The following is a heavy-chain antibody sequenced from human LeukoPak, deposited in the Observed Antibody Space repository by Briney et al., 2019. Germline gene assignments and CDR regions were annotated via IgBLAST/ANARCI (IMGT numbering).Heavy chain of an antibody. CDR2: IYHSGST. CDR3: ARDFRDYSKPPV. Sequence: PSETLSLTCTASGYSISSGYYWGWIRQPPGKGLEWIGSIYHSGSTYYNPSLKSRVTISVDTSKNQFSLKLSSVTAADTAVYYCARDFRDYSKPPVWGKGTTVTVSS. J-gene: IGHJ6*04. D-gene: IGHD4-11*01. CDR1: GYSISSGYY. V-gene: IGHV4-38-2*02.